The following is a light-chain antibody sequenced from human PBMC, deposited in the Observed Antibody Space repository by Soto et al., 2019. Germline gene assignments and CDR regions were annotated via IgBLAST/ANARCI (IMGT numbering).Light chain of an antibody. CDR3: QQRSNWPSYT. Sequence: EIVLTQSPATLSLSPGERATLSCRASQSVSSYLAWYQQKPGQAPRLLIYDASSRAAGLPARFSGSGSGTDVTLTTSSLEPEDFAVYYCQQRSNWPSYTFGQGTKLEIK. V-gene: IGKV3-11*01. J-gene: IGKJ2*01. CDR2: DAS. CDR1: QSVSSY.